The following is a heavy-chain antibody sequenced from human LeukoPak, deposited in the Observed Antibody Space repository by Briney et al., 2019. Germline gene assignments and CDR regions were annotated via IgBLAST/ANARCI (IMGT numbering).Heavy chain of an antibody. CDR2: ISSSSSPI. CDR1: GFTFSSYS. V-gene: IGHV3-48*04. J-gene: IGHJ4*02. CDR3: ARDITGTTPYYFDY. D-gene: IGHD1-7*01. Sequence: PTGGSLRLSCAASGFTFSSYSMNWVRQAPGKGLEWVSYISSSSSPIYYADSVKGRFTISRDNAKNSLYLQMNSLRAEDTAVYYCARDITGTTPYYFDYWGQGTLVTVSS.